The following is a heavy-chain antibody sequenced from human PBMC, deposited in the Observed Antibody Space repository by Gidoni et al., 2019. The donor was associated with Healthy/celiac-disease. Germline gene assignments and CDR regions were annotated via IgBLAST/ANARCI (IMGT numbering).Heavy chain of an antibody. D-gene: IGHD2-15*01. CDR3: ARDSPDGSTSDY. J-gene: IGHJ4*02. CDR1: ATTVSNNY. CDR2: IYGGGST. Sequence: EVQLVESGGGLVQPGGSLRLPCAASATTVSNNYMSCVRKAPGKGLEWVSVIYGGGSTYYADPVKGRFTITRDNSNNTLYLQMNSLRAEDTAVYYCARDSPDGSTSDYWGQGTLVTVSS. V-gene: IGHV3-66*02.